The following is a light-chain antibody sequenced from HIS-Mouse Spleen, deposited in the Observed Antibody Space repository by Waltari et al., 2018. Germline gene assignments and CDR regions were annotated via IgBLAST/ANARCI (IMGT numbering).Light chain of an antibody. CDR1: NIGSKN. CDR2: RDS. V-gene: IGLV3-9*01. CDR3: QVWDSSTVV. J-gene: IGLJ2*01. Sequence: SYKLTQPLSVSVALGQTARITCGGNNIGSKNVHWYQQKPGQAPVLVIYRDSNRPSGIPERFSGSNSGNTATLTISRAQAGDEADYYCQVWDSSTVVVGGGTKLTVL.